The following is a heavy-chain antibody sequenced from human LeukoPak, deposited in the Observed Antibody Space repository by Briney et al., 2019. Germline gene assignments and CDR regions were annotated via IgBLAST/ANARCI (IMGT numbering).Heavy chain of an antibody. CDR3: ARAGWELPEGFDY. CDR2: IRQDGIEK. D-gene: IGHD1-26*01. CDR1: GFAFSSYW. V-gene: IGHV3-7*01. J-gene: IGHJ4*02. Sequence: GGSLRLSCAASGFAFSSYWMSWVRQAPGKGLEWVATIRQDGIEKYDVDSVKGRFTISRDNAKNSLYLQMNSLRGEDTAVYYCARAGWELPEGFDYWGQRTLVTVSS.